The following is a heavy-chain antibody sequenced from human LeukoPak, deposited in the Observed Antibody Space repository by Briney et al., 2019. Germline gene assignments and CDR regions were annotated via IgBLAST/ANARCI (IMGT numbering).Heavy chain of an antibody. D-gene: IGHD3-16*01. J-gene: IGHJ6*02. CDR2: IFPDDSDT. CDR1: GYSFTSSW. V-gene: IGHV5-51*01. Sequence: GESLKISCKGSGYSFTSSWIGWVRQMSGKGLEWMGIIFPDDSDTRYSPSFQGQVTISADKSISTAYLQWSSLKASDTAMYYCARHVRSNYGVMVPDYYYGMDVWGQGTTVTVSS. CDR3: ARHVRSNYGVMVPDYYYGMDV.